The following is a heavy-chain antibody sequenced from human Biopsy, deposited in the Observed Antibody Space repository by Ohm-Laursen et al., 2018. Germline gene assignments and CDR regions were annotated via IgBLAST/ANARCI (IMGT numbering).Heavy chain of an antibody. CDR1: GGSFSGNY. Sequence: TLSLTCPVYGGSFSGNYWSWIRQPPGKGLEWIGQINQSGRTNYNPSHKSRVNISADKSNNQYFLKLTPVTSADTAVYFCGNEVHGRDYWGLGALVTVSS. J-gene: IGHJ4*02. V-gene: IGHV4-34*01. CDR2: INQSGRT. CDR3: GNEVHGRDY. D-gene: IGHD2-15*01.